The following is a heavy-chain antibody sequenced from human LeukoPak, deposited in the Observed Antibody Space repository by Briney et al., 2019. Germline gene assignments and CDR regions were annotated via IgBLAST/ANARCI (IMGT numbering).Heavy chain of an antibody. CDR3: ARGYQSYYDFWSGYTPYYYYYGMDV. CDR2: INPSGGST. D-gene: IGHD3-3*01. CDR1: GYTFTSYY. Sequence: EASVKVSCKASGYTFTSYYMHWVRQAPGQGLEWMGIINPSGGSTSYAQKFQGRVTMTRNTSISTAYMELSSLRSEDTAVYYCARGYQSYYDFWSGYTPYYYYYGMDVWGQGTTVTVSS. V-gene: IGHV1-46*01. J-gene: IGHJ6*02.